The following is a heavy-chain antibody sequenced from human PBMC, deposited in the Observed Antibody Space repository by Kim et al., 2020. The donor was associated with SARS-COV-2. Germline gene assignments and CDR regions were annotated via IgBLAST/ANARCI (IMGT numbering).Heavy chain of an antibody. V-gene: IGHV3-30*18. D-gene: IGHD6-19*01. CDR1: GFTFSSYG. CDR2: ISYDGSNK. CDR3: ANLQWLVPPGGDY. J-gene: IGHJ4*02. Sequence: GGSLRLSCAASGFTFSSYGMHWVRQAPGKGLEWVAVISYDGSNKYYADSVKGRFTISRDNSKNTLYLQMNSLRAEDTAVYYCANLQWLVPPGGDYWGQGTLVTVSS.